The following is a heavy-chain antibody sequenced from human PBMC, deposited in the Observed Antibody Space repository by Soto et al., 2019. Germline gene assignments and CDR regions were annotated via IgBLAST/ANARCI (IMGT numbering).Heavy chain of an antibody. Sequence: ASVKVSCKASGYTLTSYGISWVRQAPGQGLEWMGWISAYNGNTNYAQKLQGRVTMTTDTSTSTAHMDLRSLRSDDTAVYYCARDLVVGPMDVWGQGTTVTVSS. V-gene: IGHV1-18*01. CDR3: ARDLVVGPMDV. J-gene: IGHJ6*02. D-gene: IGHD2-15*01. CDR1: GYTLTSYG. CDR2: ISAYNGNT.